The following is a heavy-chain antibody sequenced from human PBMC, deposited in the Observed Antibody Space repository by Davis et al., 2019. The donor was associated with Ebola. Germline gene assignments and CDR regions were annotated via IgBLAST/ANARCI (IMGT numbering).Heavy chain of an antibody. D-gene: IGHD6-6*01. Sequence: PSETLSLTCTVSGGSISSSSYYWGWIRQPPGKGLEWIGSIYYSGSTYYNPSLKSRVTISVDTSKNQFSLKLSSVTAADTAVYYCAMLQYSSYFDYWGQGTLVTVPS. V-gene: IGHV4-39*07. CDR1: GGSISSSSYY. CDR3: AMLQYSSYFDY. CDR2: IYYSGST. J-gene: IGHJ4*02.